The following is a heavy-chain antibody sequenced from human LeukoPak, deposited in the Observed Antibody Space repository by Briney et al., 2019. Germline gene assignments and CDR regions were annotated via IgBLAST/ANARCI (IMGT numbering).Heavy chain of an antibody. D-gene: IGHD3-9*01. CDR2: IYYSGST. CDR3: ARTIYYYYYGMDV. Sequence: PSETLSLTCTVSGGSISSYYWSWIRQPPGKGLEWIGYIYYSGSTNYNPSLKSRVTISVDTSKNQFSLKLSSVTAADTAVYYCARTIYYYYYGMDVWGQGTTVTVSS. V-gene: IGHV4-59*12. CDR1: GGSISSYY. J-gene: IGHJ6*02.